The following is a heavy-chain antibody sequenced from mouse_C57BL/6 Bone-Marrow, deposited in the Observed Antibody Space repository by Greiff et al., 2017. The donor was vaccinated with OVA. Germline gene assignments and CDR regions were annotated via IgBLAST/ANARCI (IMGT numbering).Heavy chain of an antibody. CDR3: TRGYYSWFAY. CDR2: ISSGGDYI. V-gene: IGHV5-9-1*02. J-gene: IGHJ3*01. CDR1: GFTFSSYA. D-gene: IGHD1-1*02. Sequence: EVMLVESGEGLVKPGGSLKLSCAASGFTFSSYAMSWVRQTPEKRLEWVAYISSGGDYIYYADTVKGRFTISRDNARNTLYLQMSSLKSEDTAMYYCTRGYYSWFAYWGQGTLVTVSA.